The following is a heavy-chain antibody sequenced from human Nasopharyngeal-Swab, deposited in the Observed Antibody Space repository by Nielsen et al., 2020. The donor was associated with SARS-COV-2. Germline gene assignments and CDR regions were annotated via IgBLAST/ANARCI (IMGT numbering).Heavy chain of an antibody. V-gene: IGHV3-9*01. J-gene: IGHJ3*02. D-gene: IGHD5-12*01. CDR3: AKDISIVATIHAFDI. CDR2: ISWNSGST. CDR1: GFTFDDYA. Sequence: SLKISCAASGFTFDDYAMHWVRQAPGKGLEWVSGISWNSGSTGYADSVKGRFTISRDNAKNSLYLQMNSLRAEDTALYYCAKDISIVATIHAFDIWGQGTMVTVSS.